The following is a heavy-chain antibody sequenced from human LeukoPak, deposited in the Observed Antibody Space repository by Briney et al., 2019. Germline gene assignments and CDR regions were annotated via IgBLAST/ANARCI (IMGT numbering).Heavy chain of an antibody. CDR1: GFAFDDHG. CDR3: ARAPITSPFYFDY. CDR2: INWNGGST. Sequence: GGSLRLSCTASGFAFDDHGMSWVRQVPGKGLEWVSGINWNGGSTGYADPLRGRFTISRDNAKNSLYLQMDSLRAEDTALYYCARAPITSPFYFDYWGQGTLVTVSS. D-gene: IGHD2-2*01. V-gene: IGHV3-20*04. J-gene: IGHJ4*02.